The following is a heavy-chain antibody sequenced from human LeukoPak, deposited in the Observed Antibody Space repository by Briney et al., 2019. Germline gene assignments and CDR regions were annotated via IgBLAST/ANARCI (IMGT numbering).Heavy chain of an antibody. Sequence: GRSLRLSCAASGFTFSTYAMHWVRQAPGKGLEWVAVISYDGSNKYYADSVKGRFTISRDNSKNTLNLQLNSLRAEDTAVYYCARDRSYSGSSGWFDPWGQGTLVTVSS. CDR3: ARDRSYSGSSGWFDP. D-gene: IGHD1-26*01. CDR1: GFTFSTYA. J-gene: IGHJ5*02. CDR2: ISYDGSNK. V-gene: IGHV3-30-3*01.